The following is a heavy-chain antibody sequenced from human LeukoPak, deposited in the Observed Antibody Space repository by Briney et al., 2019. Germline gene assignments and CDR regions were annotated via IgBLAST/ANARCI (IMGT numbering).Heavy chain of an antibody. CDR3: AREGVGYCSSTRCYAGGFDY. V-gene: IGHV4-4*07. CDR2: IYTSGST. CDR1: GGTISSYY. J-gene: IGHJ4*01. Sequence: SETLSLTCTVSGGTISSYYWSWIRQPAGKGLEWIGRIYTSGSTNYNPSLKSRVTISVDRSKNQFSLKLSSVTAADTAVYYCAREGVGYCSSTRCYAGGFDYWGQGTLVTVSS. D-gene: IGHD2-2*01.